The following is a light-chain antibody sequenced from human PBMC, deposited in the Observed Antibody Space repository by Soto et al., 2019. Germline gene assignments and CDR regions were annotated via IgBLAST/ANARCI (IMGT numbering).Light chain of an antibody. CDR3: QQYDRSPLT. V-gene: IGKV3-20*01. Sequence: EIVLTQSPGILYLSPGDRATLSCRASQTISSGFLAWYQQKVGQAPRLLIYDASNRATGVPDRFSGSGSGTDFSLTISRLEPEDFAVYHCQQYDRSPLTFGGGTKVDIK. CDR2: DAS. CDR1: QTISSGF. J-gene: IGKJ4*01.